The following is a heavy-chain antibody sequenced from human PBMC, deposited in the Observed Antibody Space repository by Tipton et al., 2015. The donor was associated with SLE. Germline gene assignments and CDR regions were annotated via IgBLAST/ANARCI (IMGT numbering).Heavy chain of an antibody. CDR3: ARGSPTGTTRLDY. V-gene: IGHV4-59*01. D-gene: IGHD1-7*01. CDR2: ISYRGNT. J-gene: IGHJ4*02. CDR1: GGSISSYY. Sequence: TLSLTCNVFGGSISSYYWSWIRQSPGKGLEWIAYISYRGNTDYNPSLKSRVTISVDTSKNQFSLKLSAVTAADTAVYYCARGSPTGTTRLDYWGRGTLVTVSS.